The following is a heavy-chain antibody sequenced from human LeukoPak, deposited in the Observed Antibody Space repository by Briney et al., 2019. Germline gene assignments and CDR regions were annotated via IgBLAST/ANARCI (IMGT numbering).Heavy chain of an antibody. V-gene: IGHV6-1*01. CDR3: ARDRGVRAFDV. CDR1: GDSVSSNSAG. J-gene: IGHJ3*01. CDR2: TYYRSEWYN. Sequence: SQTLSLTCAISGDSVSSNSAGCNWIRQSPSRGLEWLGRTYYRSEWYNDYAISVKSRITINPDTSKNQFSLQLNSVTPEDTAVYYCARDRGVRAFDVWGQGTMVTVSS.